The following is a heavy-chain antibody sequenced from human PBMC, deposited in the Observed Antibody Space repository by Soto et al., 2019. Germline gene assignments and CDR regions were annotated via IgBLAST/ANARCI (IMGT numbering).Heavy chain of an antibody. CDR2: IYSGGTT. CDR1: RFTVSNNY. V-gene: IGHV3-53*01. D-gene: IGHD6-19*01. CDR3: ARDGGSSGVDY. Sequence: EVQLVESGGGLIQPGGSLRLCCAASRFTVSNNYMSWVRQAPGKGLEWVSVIYSGGTTYYSDCVKGRFTISRDNSKNTLYLQMNSLRAEDTAVYYCARDGGSSGVDYWGQGTLVTVSS. J-gene: IGHJ4*02.